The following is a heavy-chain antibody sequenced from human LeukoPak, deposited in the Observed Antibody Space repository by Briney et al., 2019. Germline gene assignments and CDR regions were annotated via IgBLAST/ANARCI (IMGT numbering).Heavy chain of an antibody. CDR3: AREGFTSTWLYYYYYMDV. V-gene: IGHV3-30*04. D-gene: IGHD6-13*01. CDR2: ISNDGRNK. CDR1: GFTFSSYG. Sequence: GGSLRHSCAASGFTFSSYGVHWVRQAPGKGLEWVAVISNDGRNKNYADSVRGRFTISRDNSKNGLHLQMNSLRPEDTAIYYCAREGFTSTWLYYYYYMDVWGKGTTVTVSS. J-gene: IGHJ6*03.